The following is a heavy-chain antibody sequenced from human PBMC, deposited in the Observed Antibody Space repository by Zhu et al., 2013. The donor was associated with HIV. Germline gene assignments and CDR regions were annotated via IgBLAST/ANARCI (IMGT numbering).Heavy chain of an antibody. D-gene: IGHD3-3*01. V-gene: IGHV1-2*02. CDR2: IYPNGDHT. CDR3: ARMRFLEDYYYGMDV. Sequence: QVQLVQSGAEVRKPGSSVKVSCKASGGSFITHGISWVRQAPGQGLEWIGWIYPNGDHTQYSQKFQGRVTMTRDTAIATAYLEVTSLRSDDTAVYYCARMRFLEDYYYGMDVWGHGTAVTVSS. J-gene: IGHJ6*02. CDR1: GGSFITHG.